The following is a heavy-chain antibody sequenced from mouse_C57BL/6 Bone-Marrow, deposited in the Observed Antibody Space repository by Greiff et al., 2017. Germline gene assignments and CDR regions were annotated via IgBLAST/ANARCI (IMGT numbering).Heavy chain of an antibody. CDR2: ISSGGDYI. CDR1: GFTFSSYA. Sequence: EVKVVESGEGLVKPGGSLKLSCAASGFTFSSYAMSWVRQTPEKRLEWVAYISSGGDYIYYADTVKGRFTISRDNARNTLYLQMSSLKSEDTAMYYCTRGLPLNCAMDCWGQGTSVTVSS. J-gene: IGHJ4*01. D-gene: IGHD3-1*01. V-gene: IGHV5-9-1*02. CDR3: TRGLPLNCAMDC.